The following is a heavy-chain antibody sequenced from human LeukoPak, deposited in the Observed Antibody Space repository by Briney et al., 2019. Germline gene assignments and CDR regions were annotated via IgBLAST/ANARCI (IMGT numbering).Heavy chain of an antibody. J-gene: IGHJ4*02. CDR3: ARGRIQLWRSYDSSGYPYYFDY. CDR2: IKKDGSEK. D-gene: IGHD3-22*01. V-gene: IGHV3-7*01. CDR1: GFTFSSYR. Sequence: GGSLRLSCAASGFTFSSYRMSWVRQAPGKGLEWVAYIKKDGSEKYYVDSVKGRFTISRDNAKTSPYLQMNSLRAEDTAVYYCARGRIQLWRSYDSSGYPYYFDYWGQGTLVTVSS.